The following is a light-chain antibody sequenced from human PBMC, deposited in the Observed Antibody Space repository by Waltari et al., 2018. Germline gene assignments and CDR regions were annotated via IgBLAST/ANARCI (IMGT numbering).Light chain of an antibody. CDR3: QQYGSSPKT. CDR2: ATS. CDR1: QSVGSTY. J-gene: IGKJ2*01. Sequence: EVVLTQSPGILSLSPGERVTLSCRASQSVGSTYLAWYQQKPGQAPRLLIYATSSRATGIPDRFSGSGSGTDFTLTISRLEPEDFAVYYCQQYGSSPKTFGQGTKLEIK. V-gene: IGKV3-20*01.